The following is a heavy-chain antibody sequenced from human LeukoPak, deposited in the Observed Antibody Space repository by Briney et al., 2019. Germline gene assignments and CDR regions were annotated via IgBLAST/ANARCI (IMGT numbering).Heavy chain of an antibody. J-gene: IGHJ4*02. V-gene: IGHV4-59*01. D-gene: IGHD3-22*01. Sequence: SETLSLTCTVSGGSISSYYWSWIRQPPGKGLEWIGYIYYSGSTSYNPSLKSRVTISVDTSKNQFSLKLSSVTAADTAVYYCARVYYYDSSGYYFFDYWGQGTLVTVSS. CDR3: ARVYYYDSSGYYFFDY. CDR2: IYYSGST. CDR1: GGSISSYY.